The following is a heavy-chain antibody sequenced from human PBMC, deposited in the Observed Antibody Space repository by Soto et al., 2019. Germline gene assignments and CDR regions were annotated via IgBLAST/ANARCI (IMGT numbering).Heavy chain of an antibody. CDR2: IFSNDEK. CDR3: ARIREYYGSGSSAFDI. Sequence: QVTLKESGPVLVKPTETLTLTCTVSGFSLSNARMGVSWIRQPPGKALEWLAHIFSNDEKSYSTSLKSRLTISKDTSKSQVVLTMTNMDPVDTATYYSARIREYYGSGSSAFDIWGQGTMVTVSS. V-gene: IGHV2-26*01. CDR1: GFSLSNARMG. J-gene: IGHJ3*02. D-gene: IGHD3-10*01.